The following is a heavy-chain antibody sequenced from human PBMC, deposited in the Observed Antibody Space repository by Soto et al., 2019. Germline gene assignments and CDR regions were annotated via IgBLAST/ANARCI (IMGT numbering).Heavy chain of an antibody. J-gene: IGHJ6*03. CDR1: GGTFSSYT. D-gene: IGHD2-2*01. Sequence: SVKVSCKASGGTFSSYTISWVRQAPGQGLEWMGRIIPILGIANYAQKFQGRVTITADKSTSTAYMELSSLRSEDTAVYYCARVVGCSSTSCYLSPHYYYYMDVWGKGTTVTVSS. CDR3: ARVVGCSSTSCYLSPHYYYYMDV. CDR2: IIPILGIA. V-gene: IGHV1-69*02.